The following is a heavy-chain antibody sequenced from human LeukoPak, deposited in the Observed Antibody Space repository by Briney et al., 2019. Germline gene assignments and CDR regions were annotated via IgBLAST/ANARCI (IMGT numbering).Heavy chain of an antibody. CDR3: ARSLDEVDYFDY. Sequence: SVKVSCKASGGTFSSYAISWVRQAPGQGLEWMGGIIPIFGTANYAQKFQGRVTITADESTSTAYMELSSLGSEDTAVYYCARSLDEVDYFDYWGQGTLVTVSS. D-gene: IGHD2-15*01. V-gene: IGHV1-69*13. J-gene: IGHJ4*02. CDR2: IIPIFGTA. CDR1: GGTFSSYA.